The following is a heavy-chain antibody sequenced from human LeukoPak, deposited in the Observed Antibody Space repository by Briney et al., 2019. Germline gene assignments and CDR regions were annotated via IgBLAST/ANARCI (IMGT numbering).Heavy chain of an antibody. CDR2: IYPGDSDT. V-gene: IGHV5-51*01. J-gene: IGHJ6*02. CDR3: ARLGGKGSYYYSMDV. Sequence: RTGESLKISCKGSGYSFTRYWIGWARPMPGKGLAWMGMIYPGDSDTRYSPSFRGQVTKSADNSLRTADLRSCSLKDSDTAMYYCARLGGKGSYYYSMDVWGQGSTVTVSS. CDR1: GYSFTRYW. D-gene: IGHD2-15*01.